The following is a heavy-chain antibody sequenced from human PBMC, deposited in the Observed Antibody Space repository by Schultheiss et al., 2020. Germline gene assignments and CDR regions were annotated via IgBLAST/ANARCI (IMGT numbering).Heavy chain of an antibody. CDR1: GFTFSSYA. D-gene: IGHD3-10*01. CDR2: IWYDGSNK. CDR3: AKDVYYGSGLYWYFDL. V-gene: IGHV3-33*06. Sequence: GGSLRLSCAASGFTFSSYAMNWVRQAPGKGLEWVAVIWYDGSNKYYADSVKGRFTFSRDNSKNTLYLQMNSLRAEDTAVYYCAKDVYYGSGLYWYFDLWGRGTLVTVSS. J-gene: IGHJ2*01.